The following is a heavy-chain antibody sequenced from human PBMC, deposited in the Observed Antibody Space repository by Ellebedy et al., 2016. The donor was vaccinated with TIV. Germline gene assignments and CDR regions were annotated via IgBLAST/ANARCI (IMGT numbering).Heavy chain of an antibody. CDR1: GFSINTYW. J-gene: IGHJ3*01. CDR3: AKTQLLTFDAFNL. CDR2: IKQDGSEK. Sequence: GESLKISCAASGFSINTYWMSWVRQAPGKGLQWVANIKQDGSEKYYVDSVEGRFTISRDNAKNSLYLHMNSLRADDTAVYYCAKTQLLTFDAFNLWGQGTMVTVSS. V-gene: IGHV3-7*03. D-gene: IGHD1-1*01.